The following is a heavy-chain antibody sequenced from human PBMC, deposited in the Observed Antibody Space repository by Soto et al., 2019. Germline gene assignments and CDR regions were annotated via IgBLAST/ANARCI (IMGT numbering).Heavy chain of an antibody. CDR2: ISSTTNYI. CDR1: VFTFTRYS. J-gene: IGHJ4*02. CDR3: ARESADLTSNFDY. Sequence: PWWSLRLSCASSVFTFTRYSMNWVRHAPGKGLEWVSSISSTTNYIYYADPMKGRFTVSRDNAKNSVYLEMNSLSAEDTAVYYCARESADLTSNFDYWGQGTLVTVSS. V-gene: IGHV3-21*01.